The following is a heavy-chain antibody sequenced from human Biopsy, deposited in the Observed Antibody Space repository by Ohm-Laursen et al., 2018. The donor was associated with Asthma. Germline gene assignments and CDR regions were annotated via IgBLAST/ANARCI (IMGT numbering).Heavy chain of an antibody. CDR2: TNERGVT. J-gene: IGHJ6*02. Sequence: GTLSLTCDVYPGSFSGFFWTWIHQSPGKGLEWIGETNERGVTNNNPSLKSRVIISIDTYWNRVSLKLTSVTAADTAVYYCARGPELDVWGQGTTVTVSS. CDR1: PGSFSGFF. V-gene: IGHV4-34*01. CDR3: ARGPELDV.